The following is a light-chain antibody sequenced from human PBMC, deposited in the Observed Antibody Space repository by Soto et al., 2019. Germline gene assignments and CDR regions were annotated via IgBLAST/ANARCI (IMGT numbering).Light chain of an antibody. J-gene: IGLJ1*01. CDR2: SNN. Sequence: QSVLTQPPSASGAPGQRVIVSCSGGSPNVGSNSVNWYQQLPGSAPKLLIFSNNQRPSGVPDRLSGSKSGTSASLAIGGLQSDDEADYYCAAWDDSLSAYVFGTGTKLTVL. CDR3: AAWDDSLSAYV. V-gene: IGLV1-44*01. CDR1: SPNVGSNS.